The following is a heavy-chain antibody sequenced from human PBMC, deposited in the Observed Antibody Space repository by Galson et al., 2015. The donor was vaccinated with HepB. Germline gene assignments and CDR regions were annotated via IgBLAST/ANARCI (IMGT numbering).Heavy chain of an antibody. CDR1: GYTFTSYG. D-gene: IGHD2-15*01. CDR2: ISAYNGNT. Sequence: SVKVSCKASGYTFTSYGISWVRQAPGQGLEWMGWISAYNGNTNYAQKLQGRVTMTTDTSTSTAYMELRSLRSDDTAVYYCARDRGYCSGGSCYRTQNYYYGRDVWGQGTTVTVSS. CDR3: ARDRGYCSGGSCYRTQNYYYGRDV. J-gene: IGHJ6*02. V-gene: IGHV1-18*04.